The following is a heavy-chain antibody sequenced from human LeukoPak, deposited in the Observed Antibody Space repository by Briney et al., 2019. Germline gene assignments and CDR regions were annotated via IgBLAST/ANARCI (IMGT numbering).Heavy chain of an antibody. Sequence: PGGSLRLSCAASGFTFSSYWMHWVRQAPGKGLVWVSRINTDGSSTSYADSVKGRFTISRDNAKNTLYLQMNSLRAEDTAVYYCARFPPEWELLTPDYWGQGTLVTVSS. CDR2: INTDGSST. J-gene: IGHJ4*02. D-gene: IGHD1-26*01. CDR3: ARFPPEWELLTPDY. CDR1: GFTFSSYW. V-gene: IGHV3-74*01.